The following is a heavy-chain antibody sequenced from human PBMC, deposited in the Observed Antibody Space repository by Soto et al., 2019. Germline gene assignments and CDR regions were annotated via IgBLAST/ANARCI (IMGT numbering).Heavy chain of an antibody. Sequence: SETLSLTCTVSGGSISSYYWSWIRQPPGKGLEWIGYIYASGSTNYNPSLKSRITIPVDTSKNQFSLKLSSVTAADTAVYYCARGGSTWLEYFQHWGQGTLVTVSS. CDR3: ARGGSTWLEYFQH. CDR1: GGSISSYY. V-gene: IGHV4-59*01. D-gene: IGHD6-13*01. J-gene: IGHJ1*01. CDR2: IYASGST.